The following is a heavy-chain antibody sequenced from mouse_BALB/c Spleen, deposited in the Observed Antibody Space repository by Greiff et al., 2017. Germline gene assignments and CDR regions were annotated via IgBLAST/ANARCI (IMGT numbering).Heavy chain of an antibody. J-gene: IGHJ3*01. CDR2: IDPETGGT. Sequence: VKLMESGAELVRPGDSVTLSCKASGYTFTDYEMHWVKQTPVHGLEWIGAIDPETGGTAYNQKFKGKATLTADKSSSTAYMELRSLTSEDSAVYYCTKANGNLFAYWGQGTLVTVSA. CDR3: TKANGNLFAY. CDR1: GYTFTDYE. D-gene: IGHD2-1*01. V-gene: IGHV1-15*01.